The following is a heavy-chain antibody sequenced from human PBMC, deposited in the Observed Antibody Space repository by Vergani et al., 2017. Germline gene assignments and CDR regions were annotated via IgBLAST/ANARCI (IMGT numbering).Heavy chain of an antibody. CDR3: ARLNANDLEPSYFDY. Sequence: QLQLQESGPGLVKPSETLSLTCTVSGGSISSSSYYWGWIRQPPGKGLEWIGSIYYSGSTYYNPSLKSRVTISVDTSKNQFSLKLSSVTAADTAVYYCARLNANDLEPSYFDYWGQGTLVTVSS. CDR1: GGSISSSSYY. CDR2: IYYSGST. D-gene: IGHD1-1*01. V-gene: IGHV4-39*01. J-gene: IGHJ4*02.